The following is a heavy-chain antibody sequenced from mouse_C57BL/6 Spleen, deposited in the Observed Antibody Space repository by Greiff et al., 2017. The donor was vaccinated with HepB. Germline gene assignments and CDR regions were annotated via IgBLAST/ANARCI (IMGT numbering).Heavy chain of an antibody. CDR3: ARSISITTVVAGAMDY. CDR2: IYPRDGST. V-gene: IGHV1-78*01. J-gene: IGHJ4*01. D-gene: IGHD1-1*01. CDR1: GYTFTDHT. Sequence: QVQLQQSDAELVKPGASVKISCKVSGYTFTDHTIHWMKQRPEQGLEWIGFIYPRDGSTKYNEKFKGKATLTADKSSSTAYMQLNSLTSEDSAVYFWARSISITTVVAGAMDYWGQGTSVTVSS.